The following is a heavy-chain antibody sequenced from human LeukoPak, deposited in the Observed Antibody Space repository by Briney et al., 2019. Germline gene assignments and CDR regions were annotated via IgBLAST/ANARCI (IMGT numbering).Heavy chain of an antibody. CDR1: GGSISSYY. J-gene: IGHJ5*02. CDR3: ARGRIGGLRRFGPWFDP. D-gene: IGHD3-10*01. V-gene: IGHV4-59*01. CDR2: IYYSGST. Sequence: SETLSLTCTVSGGSISSYYWRWIRQPPGKGLEWIGYIYYSGSTNYNPSLKSRVTISVDTSKNQFSLKLSSVTAADTAVYYCARGRIGGLRRFGPWFDPWGQGTLVTVSS.